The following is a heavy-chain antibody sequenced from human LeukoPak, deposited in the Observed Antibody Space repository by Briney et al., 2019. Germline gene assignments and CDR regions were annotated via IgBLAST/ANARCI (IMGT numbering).Heavy chain of an antibody. J-gene: IGHJ4*02. V-gene: IGHV1-8*01. D-gene: IGHD2-2*01. CDR1: GYTFSSFD. Sequence: AASVKVSCKTSGYTFSSFDVIWVRQATGQGLEWIGWMNPNSLSTGYAQKFRGRVTMTGDTSISTAYMELSSLISEDTAVYYCARGIRNQLLSEYWGQGSLVTVSS. CDR2: MNPNSLST. CDR3: ARGIRNQLLSEY.